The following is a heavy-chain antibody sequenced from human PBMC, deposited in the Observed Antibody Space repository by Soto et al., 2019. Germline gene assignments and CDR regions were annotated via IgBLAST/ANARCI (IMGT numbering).Heavy chain of an antibody. D-gene: IGHD3-22*01. J-gene: IGHJ4*02. CDR3: ARDGYYYDSSGYYSPGVLDY. Sequence: QVQLVESGGGVVQPGRSLRLSCAASGFTFSSYGMHWVRQAPGKGLEWVAVIWYDGSNKYYADCVKGRFTISRDNSKNTLYLQMNSLRAEDTAVYYCARDGYYYDSSGYYSPGVLDYWGQGTLVTVSS. CDR1: GFTFSSYG. V-gene: IGHV3-33*01. CDR2: IWYDGSNK.